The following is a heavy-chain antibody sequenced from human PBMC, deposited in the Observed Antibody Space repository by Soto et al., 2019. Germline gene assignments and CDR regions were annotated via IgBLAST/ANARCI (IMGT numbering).Heavy chain of an antibody. D-gene: IGHD3-22*01. CDR3: ARSSSGYCFDY. Sequence: QVTLKESGPVLVKPTETLTLTCTASGFSLSNDRMGVSWIRQPPGKALEWLAHIFSNDEKSYNTSLNSRLTISEDTSKSQVVLTIANMDPVDTATYYCARSSSGYCFDYWGQGTLVTVSS. CDR2: IFSNDEK. V-gene: IGHV2-26*01. J-gene: IGHJ4*02. CDR1: GFSLSNDRMG.